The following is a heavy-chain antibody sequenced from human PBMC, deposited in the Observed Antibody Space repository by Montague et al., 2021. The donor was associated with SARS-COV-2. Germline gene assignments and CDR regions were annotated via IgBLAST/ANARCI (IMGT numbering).Heavy chain of an antibody. V-gene: IGHV3-21*01. D-gene: IGHD3-3*01. Sequence: SLRLSCAASGFTFVSYTMNWFRQAPGKGLEWVSSISGSSVRIYYADSLRGRFTISRDNAKNSLYLQMNTLSADDTAVYYCARQHPLIVISGVADSWGQGTLVTVSS. CDR1: GFTFVSYT. CDR3: ARQHPLIVISGVADS. CDR2: ISGSSVRI. J-gene: IGHJ5*01.